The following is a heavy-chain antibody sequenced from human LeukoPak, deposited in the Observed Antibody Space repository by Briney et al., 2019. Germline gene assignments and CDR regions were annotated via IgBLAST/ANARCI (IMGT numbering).Heavy chain of an antibody. CDR3: ATALTYYYDSSGYPRYFDY. D-gene: IGHD3-22*01. J-gene: IGHJ4*02. Sequence: ASVKVSCKASGYTFPSYFMHWVRQAPGQGLEWMGIINPTGGSTTYAQKFQGRVTMTRDTSTSTVYMELSSLRSDDTAVYYCATALTYYYDSSGYPRYFDYWGQGTLVTVSS. CDR1: GYTFPSYF. CDR2: INPTGGST. V-gene: IGHV1-46*01.